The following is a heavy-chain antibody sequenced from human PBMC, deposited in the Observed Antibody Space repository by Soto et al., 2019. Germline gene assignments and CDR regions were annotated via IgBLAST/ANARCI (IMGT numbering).Heavy chain of an antibody. CDR2: MNPNSGNT. Sequence: QVQLVQSGAEVKKSGASVKVSCKASGYTFTSYDINWVRQATGQGLEWMGWMNPNSGNTGYAQKFQGRVTMTRTTSIGTAYMELSSLRYEDTAVYYCARERSAASTGWFDPWGQGTLVTVSS. D-gene: IGHD6-13*01. J-gene: IGHJ5*02. CDR1: GYTFTSYD. CDR3: ARERSAASTGWFDP. V-gene: IGHV1-8*01.